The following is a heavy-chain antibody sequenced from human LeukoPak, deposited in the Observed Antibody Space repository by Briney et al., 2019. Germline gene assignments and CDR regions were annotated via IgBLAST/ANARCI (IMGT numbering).Heavy chain of an antibody. Sequence: PSETLSLTCTVSGGSISSYYWSWIRQPAGKGLEWIGRIDTSGTTKYNPSLKSRVTMSLDTSKNQFSLKLRSVTAADTAAYYCARIKGSSWLDYWGQGTLVTVSS. CDR2: IDTSGTT. V-gene: IGHV4-4*07. CDR3: ARIKGSSWLDY. J-gene: IGHJ4*02. D-gene: IGHD6-13*01. CDR1: GGSISSYY.